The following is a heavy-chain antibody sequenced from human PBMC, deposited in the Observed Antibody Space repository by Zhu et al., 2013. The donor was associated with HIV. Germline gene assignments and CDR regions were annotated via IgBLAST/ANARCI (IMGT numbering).Heavy chain of an antibody. V-gene: IGHV4-34*01. CDR1: GGSFSGYY. J-gene: IGHJ4*02. CDR3: ARKGDEPRGFDY. CDR2: INHSGST. Sequence: QVQLQQWGAGLLKPSETLSLTCAVYGGSFSGYYWSWIRQPPGKGLEWIGEINHSGSTNYNPSLKSRVTISVDTSKNQFSLKLSSVTAADTAVYYCARKGDEPRGFDYWGQGTLVTVSS. D-gene: IGHD3-16*01.